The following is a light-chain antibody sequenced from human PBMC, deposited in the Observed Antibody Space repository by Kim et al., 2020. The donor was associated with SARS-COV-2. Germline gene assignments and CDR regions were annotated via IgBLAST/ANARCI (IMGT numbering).Light chain of an antibody. CDR3: QTWGTGIVV. CDR2: LNSDGSH. CDR1: SGHSSYA. J-gene: IGLJ2*01. V-gene: IGLV4-69*01. Sequence: QLVLTQSPSASASLGASVKLTCTLSSGHSSYAIAWHQQQPEKGPRYLMKLNSDGSHSKGGGIPDRFSGSSSGAERYLTISSLQSEDEADYYCQTWGTGIVVFGGGTKLTV.